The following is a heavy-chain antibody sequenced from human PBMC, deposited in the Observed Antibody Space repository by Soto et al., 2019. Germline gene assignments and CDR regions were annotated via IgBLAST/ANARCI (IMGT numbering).Heavy chain of an antibody. CDR1: GYTFTSYG. J-gene: IGHJ4*02. Sequence: QVQLVQSGAEVKKPGASGKVSCKASGYTFTSYGISWVRQAPGQGLEWMGWISAYNCNTNYAQKLQGRVTMTTYTSTITAYMELRSLRSDDTAVYYCARDWETTVTTQPDYWGQGTLVTVSS. CDR2: ISAYNCNT. V-gene: IGHV1-18*01. CDR3: ARDWETTVTTQPDY. D-gene: IGHD4-17*01.